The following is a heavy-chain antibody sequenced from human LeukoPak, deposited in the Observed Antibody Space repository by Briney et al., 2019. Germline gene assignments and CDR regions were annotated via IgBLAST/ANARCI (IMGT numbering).Heavy chain of an antibody. CDR1: GGTFSSYA. CDR2: IIPIFGTA. Sequence: SVKVPCKASGGTFSSYAISWVRQAPGQGLEWMGGIIPIFGTANYAQKFQGRVTITADESTSTAYMELSSLRSEDTAVYYCARAAYSSSDFDYWGQGTLVTVSS. D-gene: IGHD6-6*01. V-gene: IGHV1-69*13. CDR3: ARAAYSSSDFDY. J-gene: IGHJ4*02.